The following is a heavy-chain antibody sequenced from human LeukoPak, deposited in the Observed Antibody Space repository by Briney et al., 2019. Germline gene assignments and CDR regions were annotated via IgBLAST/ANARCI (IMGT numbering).Heavy chain of an antibody. CDR1: GGSISSCY. CDR3: AKGGYGVDFDY. V-gene: IGHV4-59*01. Sequence: SETLSLTCSVSGGSISSCYWSWIRQPPGRGLEWIGYIFYSGNTNYNPSLKSRVTISVDTSKNQFSPKVSSVTAADTAVYYCAKGGYGVDFDYWGQGTLVTVSS. J-gene: IGHJ4*02. CDR2: IFYSGNT. D-gene: IGHD4-17*01.